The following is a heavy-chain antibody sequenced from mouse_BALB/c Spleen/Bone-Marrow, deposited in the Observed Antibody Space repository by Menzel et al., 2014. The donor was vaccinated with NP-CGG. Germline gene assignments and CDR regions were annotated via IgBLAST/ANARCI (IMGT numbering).Heavy chain of an antibody. D-gene: IGHD2-2*01. CDR1: GYTFTSYN. CDR3: ARGDGYDSYYFDY. V-gene: IGHV1-12*01. CDR2: IYPGNGDT. Sequence: LQQSGAELVKPGASVKMSCKASGYTFTSYNMHWVKQTPGQGLEWIGAIYPGNGDTSYNQKFEGKATLTADKSSSAAYMQLSSLTSEDSAVYYCARGDGYDSYYFDYWGQGTTLTVSS. J-gene: IGHJ2*01.